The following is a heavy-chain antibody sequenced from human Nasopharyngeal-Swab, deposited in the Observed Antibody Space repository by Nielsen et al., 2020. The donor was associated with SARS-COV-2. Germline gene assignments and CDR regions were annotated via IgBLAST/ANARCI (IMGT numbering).Heavy chain of an antibody. CDR2: INPDTGAT. J-gene: IGHJ6*02. Sequence: ASVKVSCKASGYSFTGYYLHWVRQAPGQGLEWMGWINPDTGATNYAEKFQGRVTMTSDMALSTAYMEMSRLRSDDTAVYYCARAKWVRSPPTSFYYAMDVWGQGTTVTVSS. D-gene: IGHD1-26*01. V-gene: IGHV1-2*02. CDR1: GYSFTGYY. CDR3: ARAKWVRSPPTSFYYAMDV.